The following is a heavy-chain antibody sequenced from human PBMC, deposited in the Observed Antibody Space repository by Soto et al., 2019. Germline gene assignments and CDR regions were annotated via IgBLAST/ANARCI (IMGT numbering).Heavy chain of an antibody. CDR2: IYYSGST. V-gene: IGHV4-31*03. Sequence: SETLSLTGTVSGGSISSGGYYWSWIRQHPGKGLEWIGYIYYSGSTYYNPSLKSRVTISVDTSKNQFSLKLSSVTAADTAVYYCARGGHYDFWSGRNWFDPWGQGTLVTVSS. CDR3: ARGGHYDFWSGRNWFDP. CDR1: GGSISSGGYY. J-gene: IGHJ5*02. D-gene: IGHD3-3*01.